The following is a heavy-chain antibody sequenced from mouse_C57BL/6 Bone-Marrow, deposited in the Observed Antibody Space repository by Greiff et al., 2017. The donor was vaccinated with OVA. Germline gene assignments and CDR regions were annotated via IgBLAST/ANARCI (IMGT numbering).Heavy chain of an antibody. CDR2: INPGSGGT. J-gene: IGHJ3*01. D-gene: IGHD1-1*01. CDR1: GYAFTNYL. V-gene: IGHV1-54*01. Sequence: VKLMESGAELVRPGTSVKVSCKASGYAFTNYLIEWVKQRPGQGLEWIGVINPGSGGTNYNEKFKGKATLTADKSSSTAYMQLSSLTSEDSAVYFCARSGYYGSLRFAYWGQGTLVTVSA. CDR3: ARSGYYGSLRFAY.